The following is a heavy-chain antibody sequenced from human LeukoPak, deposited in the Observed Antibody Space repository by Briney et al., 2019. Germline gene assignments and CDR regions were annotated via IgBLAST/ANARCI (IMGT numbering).Heavy chain of an antibody. CDR3: ARRVVVVPAAILQSRYFDL. CDR1: GGSFSGYY. Sequence: PSETLSLTCAVYGGSFSGYYWSWIRQPPGKGLEWMGEINHSGSTNYNPSLKSRVTISVDPSKNQFSLKLTSVTAADTAVYYCARRVVVVPAAILQSRYFDLWGRGTLVTVSS. D-gene: IGHD2-2*01. CDR2: INHSGST. J-gene: IGHJ2*01. V-gene: IGHV4-34*01.